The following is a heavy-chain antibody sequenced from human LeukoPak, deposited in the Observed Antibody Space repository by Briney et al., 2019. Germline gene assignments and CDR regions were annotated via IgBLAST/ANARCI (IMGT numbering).Heavy chain of an antibody. CDR3: ARQGSSWPYYYYYYMDV. J-gene: IGHJ6*03. D-gene: IGHD6-13*01. CDR1: GYSISSGYY. CDR2: IYHSGST. Sequence: SETLSLTCTVSGYSISSGYYWGWIRQPPGKGLEWIGSIYHSGSTYHNPSLKSRVTISVDTSKNQFSLKLSSVTAADTAVYYCARQGSSWPYYYYYYMDVWGKGTTVTISS. V-gene: IGHV4-38-2*02.